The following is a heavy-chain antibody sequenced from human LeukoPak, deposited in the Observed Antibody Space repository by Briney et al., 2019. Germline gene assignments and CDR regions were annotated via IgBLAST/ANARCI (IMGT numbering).Heavy chain of an antibody. CDR1: GFTFGGRL. Sequence: GGSLRLSCAVSGFTFGGRLMHWVRQAPGKGLVWVALIKDDGSTTNYADSVKGRFTASRDDAKNTVYPQMSSLRAEDTAVYYCHPLAFVSNWGQGTLVTVSS. CDR2: IKDDGSTT. D-gene: IGHD3-16*01. CDR3: HPLAFVSN. J-gene: IGHJ4*02. V-gene: IGHV3-74*01.